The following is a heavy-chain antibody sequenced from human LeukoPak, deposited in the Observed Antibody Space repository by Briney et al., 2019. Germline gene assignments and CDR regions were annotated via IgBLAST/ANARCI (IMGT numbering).Heavy chain of an antibody. CDR1: GFSFSGHD. J-gene: IGHJ5*02. Sequence: PGGSLRLSCAASGFSFSGHDMNWVRQAPGKGLEWVSSISFSSTYIYYADSVRGRFTISRGNAKNSLYLQMNSLRVEDTAVYYCARADCSSSTCYLRRSWFDPWGQGTLVTVSS. V-gene: IGHV3-21*01. CDR3: ARADCSSSTCYLRRSWFDP. CDR2: ISFSSTYI. D-gene: IGHD2-2*01.